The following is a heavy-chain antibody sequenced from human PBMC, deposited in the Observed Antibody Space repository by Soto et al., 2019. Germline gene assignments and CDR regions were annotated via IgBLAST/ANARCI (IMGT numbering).Heavy chain of an antibody. J-gene: IGHJ4*02. CDR2: TYYRSKWYN. CDR3: ATWRYDY. V-gene: IGHV6-1*01. CDR1: GDSVSSNSAA. Sequence: PSQTLSLTCAISGDSVSSNSAAWNWIRHSPSRGLEWLGRTYYRSKWYNDYAVSLRGRITINPDTTKNQFSLQLSSATPEDTAVYYCATWRYDYWGQGTLVTVSS.